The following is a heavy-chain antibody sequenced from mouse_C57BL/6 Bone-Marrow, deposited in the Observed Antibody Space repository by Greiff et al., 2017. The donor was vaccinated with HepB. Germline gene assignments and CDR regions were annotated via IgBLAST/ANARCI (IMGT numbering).Heavy chain of an antibody. Sequence: VMLVESGPGLVAPSQSLSITCTVSGFSLTSYAISWVRQPPGKGLEWLGVIWTGGGTNYNSALKSRLSISKDNSKSQVFLKMNSLQTDDTTRYYGAAGWLLRYWYFDVWGTGTTVTVSS. J-gene: IGHJ1*03. V-gene: IGHV2-9-1*01. CDR3: AAGWLLRYWYFDV. D-gene: IGHD2-3*01. CDR1: GFSLTSYA. CDR2: IWTGGGT.